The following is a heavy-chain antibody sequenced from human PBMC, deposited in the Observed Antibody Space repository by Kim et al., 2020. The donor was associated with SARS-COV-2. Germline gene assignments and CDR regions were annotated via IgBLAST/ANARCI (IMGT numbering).Heavy chain of an antibody. V-gene: IGHV3-64*01. J-gene: IGHJ2*01. CDR2: ISSNGGST. Sequence: GGSLRLSCAASGFTFSSYAMHWVRQAPGKGLEYVSAISSNGGSTYYANSVKGRFTISRDNSKNTLYLQMGSLRAEDMAVYYCAREGDRVDWYFDLWGRGTLVTVSS. D-gene: IGHD2-15*01. CDR1: GFTFSSYA. CDR3: AREGDRVDWYFDL.